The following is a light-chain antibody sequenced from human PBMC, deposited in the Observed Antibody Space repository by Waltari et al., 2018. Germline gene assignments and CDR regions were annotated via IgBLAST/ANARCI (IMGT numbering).Light chain of an antibody. CDR2: EVY. Sequence: QSALTQPASVSGSPGQSITISCTGTSRDVGGYNFVSWYQQHPGNVPKLIIYEVYNRPSGVSYRFSGSKSGNPASLPISGLQAEDEADYYCSSYTSSSTGIFGGGTKLTVL. CDR3: SSYTSSSTGI. J-gene: IGLJ2*01. CDR1: SRDVGGYNF. V-gene: IGLV2-14*01.